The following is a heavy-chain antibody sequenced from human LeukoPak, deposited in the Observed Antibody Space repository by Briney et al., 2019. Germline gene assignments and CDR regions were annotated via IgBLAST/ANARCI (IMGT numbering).Heavy chain of an antibody. J-gene: IGHJ4*02. CDR3: ARERNLEIAVAGTIFDY. CDR1: GFTVSGNY. D-gene: IGHD6-19*01. Sequence: GGSLRLSCAASGFTVSGNYMSWVRQAPGKGLEWVSAIYSGGSTYYADSVMGRFTISRDNSKNTLYLQMKSLRAEDTAVYYCARERNLEIAVAGTIFDYWGQGTLVTVSS. V-gene: IGHV3-66*01. CDR2: IYSGGST.